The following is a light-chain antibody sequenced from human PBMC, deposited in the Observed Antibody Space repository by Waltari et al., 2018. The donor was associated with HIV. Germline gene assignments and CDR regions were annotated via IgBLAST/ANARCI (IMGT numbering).Light chain of an antibody. CDR1: SSHVGGYNF. V-gene: IGLV2-8*01. CDR2: EVT. J-gene: IGLJ2*01. CDR3: SSYAGGNNLV. Sequence: QSALTQPPSASGSPGQSVTISCTGTSSHVGGYNFVSWYQQHPGKAPKLMIFEVTKRPTGVPARFSGSKTGNTASLTVSGLQADDEADYYCSSYAGGNNLVFGGGTKLTVL.